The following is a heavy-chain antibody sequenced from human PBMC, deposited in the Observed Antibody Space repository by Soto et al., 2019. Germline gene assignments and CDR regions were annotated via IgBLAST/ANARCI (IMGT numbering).Heavy chain of an antibody. V-gene: IGHV3-48*01. CDR2: ISSSSSTI. D-gene: IGHD2-2*01. CDR3: ARENTNAFDI. Sequence: EVQLVESGGDLVQPGGSLRLSCAASGFTFSSDSMNWVRQAPGKGLEWVSYISSSSSTIYYAGSVKGRFTISRDNAKNSLYLQMNSLRAEDTAVYYCARENTNAFDIWGQETMVTVSS. J-gene: IGHJ3*02. CDR1: GFTFSSDS.